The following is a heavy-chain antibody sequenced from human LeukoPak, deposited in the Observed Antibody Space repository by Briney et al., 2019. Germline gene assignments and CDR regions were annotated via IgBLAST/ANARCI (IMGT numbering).Heavy chain of an antibody. CDR1: GGSISSYY. V-gene: IGHV4-4*07. CDR3: MRGGDPPR. CDR2: ISASGST. D-gene: IGHD5-12*01. Sequence: PSETLSLTCTVSGGSISSYYWTWIRQPAGKRLEWIGHISASGSTNYNPSLQSRVTMSVDTSNNQFSLKLSSLTAADTAVYYCMRGGDPPRWGQGTLVTVSS. J-gene: IGHJ4*02.